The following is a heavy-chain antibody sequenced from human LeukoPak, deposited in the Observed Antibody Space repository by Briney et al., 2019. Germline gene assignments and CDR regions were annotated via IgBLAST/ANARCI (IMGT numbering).Heavy chain of an antibody. CDR1: GFTFSSYT. CDR3: ARDHPGY. V-gene: IGHV3-23*01. J-gene: IGHJ4*02. CDR2: ITTSDGNT. Sequence: GGSLRVSCAASGFTFSSYTMSWVRQAPGKGLEWVSTITTSDGNTYYADSVKGRFTVSRDNSKNTLYLQMNSLRAEDTAVYYCARDHPGYWGQGTLVTVSS.